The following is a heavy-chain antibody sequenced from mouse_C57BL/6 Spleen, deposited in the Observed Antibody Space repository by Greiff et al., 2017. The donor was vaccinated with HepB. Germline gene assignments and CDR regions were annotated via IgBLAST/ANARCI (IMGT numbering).Heavy chain of an antibody. V-gene: IGHV3-6*01. J-gene: IGHJ3*01. CDR3: AREDWERFAY. CDR2: ISYDGSN. CDR1: GYSITSGYY. D-gene: IGHD4-1*01. Sequence: EVKLLESGPGLVKPSQSLSLTCSVTGYSITSGYYWNWIRQFPGNKLEWMGYISYDGSNNYNPSLKNRISITRDTSKNQFFLKLNSVTTEDTATYYCAREDWERFAYWGQGTLVTVSA.